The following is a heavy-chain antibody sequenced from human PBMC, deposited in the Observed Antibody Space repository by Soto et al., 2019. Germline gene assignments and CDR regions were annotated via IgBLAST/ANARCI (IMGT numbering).Heavy chain of an antibody. CDR1: GYTFTSYD. J-gene: IGHJ6*03. V-gene: IGHV1-8*01. CDR2: MNPNSGNT. Sequence: ASVKVSCKASGYTFTSYDINWVRQATGQGLEWMGWMNPNSGNTGYAQKFQGRVTMTRNTSISTAYMELSSLRSEDTAVYYCAILHCSSTSCYRELNYYYYYMDVWGKGTTVTVSS. CDR3: AILHCSSTSCYRELNYYYYYMDV. D-gene: IGHD2-2*01.